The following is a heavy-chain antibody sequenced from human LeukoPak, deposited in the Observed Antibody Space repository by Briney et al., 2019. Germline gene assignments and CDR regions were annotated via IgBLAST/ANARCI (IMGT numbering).Heavy chain of an antibody. CDR2: IYYSGST. V-gene: IGHV4-38-2*02. Sequence: SETLSLTCTVSGYSISSGYYWGWIRQPPGKGLEWIGYIYYSGSTNYNPSLKSRVTITVDTSKNQFSLKLSSVTAADTAVYYCARGRHYFDYWGQGTLVTVSS. CDR1: GYSISSGYY. J-gene: IGHJ4*02. CDR3: ARGRHYFDY.